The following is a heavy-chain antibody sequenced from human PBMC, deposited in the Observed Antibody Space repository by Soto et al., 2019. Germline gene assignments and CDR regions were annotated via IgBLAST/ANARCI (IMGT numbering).Heavy chain of an antibody. D-gene: IGHD2-15*01. V-gene: IGHV4-39*01. CDR3: AKVVVAATRHTDFDS. CDR1: GDSITTNGYY. J-gene: IGHJ4*02. Sequence: SETLSLTCSVSGDSITTNGYYWVWIRQPPGKGLQWIGNVYYDGSTYYNPSLKSRVTISIDTSKNQFPLRLRSVTTADTAIYYCAKVVVAATRHTDFDSWGQGTLVTVSS. CDR2: VYYDGST.